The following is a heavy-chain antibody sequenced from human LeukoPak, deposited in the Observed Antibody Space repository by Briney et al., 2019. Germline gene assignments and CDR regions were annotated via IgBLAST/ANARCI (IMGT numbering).Heavy chain of an antibody. D-gene: IGHD3-16*02. CDR2: ISGSGGST. CDR3: AKEGGYGELSSYFDY. CDR1: GFTFSSYV. J-gene: IGHJ4*02. Sequence: GGSLRLSCAASGFTFSSYVMSWVRQAPGKGLEWVSGISGSGGSTYYADSVKGRFTISRDNSKNTLYLQMNSLRAEDTAVYYCAKEGGYGELSSYFDYWGQGTLVTVSS. V-gene: IGHV3-23*01.